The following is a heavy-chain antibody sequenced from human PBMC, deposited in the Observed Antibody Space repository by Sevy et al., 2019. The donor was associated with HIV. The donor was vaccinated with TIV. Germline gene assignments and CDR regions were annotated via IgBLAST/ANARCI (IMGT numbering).Heavy chain of an antibody. D-gene: IGHD3-10*01. J-gene: IGHJ5*02. V-gene: IGHV3-49*03. CDR2: IRSKPYGGTM. CDR3: AALTLSGSYYLGWTLSGYWFDP. Sequence: GGSLRLSCTASGFTFGDYAMTWLRQAPGKGLEWVGFIRSKPYGGTMEYAASVKGRFTISRDDSKTVAFLHMNNLKTDDTAVYYCAALTLSGSYYLGWTLSGYWFDPWGQGTLVTVSS. CDR1: GFTFGDYA.